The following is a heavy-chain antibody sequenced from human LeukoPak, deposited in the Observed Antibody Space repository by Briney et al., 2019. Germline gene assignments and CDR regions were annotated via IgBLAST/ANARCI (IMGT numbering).Heavy chain of an antibody. CDR3: ARQDCSGGSCYFGRDS. J-gene: IGHJ4*02. CDR1: GFTLSSYW. D-gene: IGHD2-15*01. CDR2: INSHGSST. Sequence: GGSLRLSCAASGFTLSSYWMHWVRQAPGKGLVWVSRINSHGSSTSYADSVKGRFTISRDNAKNTLYLQMNSLRAEDTAVYYCARQDCSGGSCYFGRDSWGQGTLVTVSS. V-gene: IGHV3-74*01.